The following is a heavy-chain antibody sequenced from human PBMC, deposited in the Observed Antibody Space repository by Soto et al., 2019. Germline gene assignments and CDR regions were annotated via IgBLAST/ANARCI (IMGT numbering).Heavy chain of an antibody. V-gene: IGHV5-51*01. CDR1: GYTFASYW. J-gene: IGHJ4*02. CDR3: ASQSDSSGWYFDY. Sequence: ESLKISFEGSGYTFASYWIARVRQIPGKGLEWMGIIYPGDSDTRYSPSFQGQVTISVDKSISTAYLQWSSLKASDTALYYCASQSDSSGWYFDYWGQGTLVTVSS. CDR2: IYPGDSDT. D-gene: IGHD6-19*01.